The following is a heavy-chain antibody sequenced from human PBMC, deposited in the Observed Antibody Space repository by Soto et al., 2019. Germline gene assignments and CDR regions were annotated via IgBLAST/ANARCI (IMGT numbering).Heavy chain of an antibody. CDR3: ATARLTPRSKVGANYYHGMDV. D-gene: IGHD1-26*01. CDR2: FDPEDGET. J-gene: IGHJ6*02. CDR1: GYTLTELS. Sequence: ASVKVSCKVSGYTLTELSMHWVRQAPGKGLEWMGGFDPEDGETIYAQKFQGRVTMTEDTSTDTAYMELSSLRSEDTAVYYCATARLTPRSKVGANYYHGMDVWGQGTTVTVSS. V-gene: IGHV1-24*01.